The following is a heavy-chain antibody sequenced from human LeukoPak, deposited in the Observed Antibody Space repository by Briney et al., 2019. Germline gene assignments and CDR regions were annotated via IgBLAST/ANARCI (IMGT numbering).Heavy chain of an antibody. Sequence: SETLSLTCTVSGYSISSGYYWGWIRQPPGQGLEWIGSIYHSGSTYYNPSLKSRVTISVDTSKNQFSLKLSSVTAADTAVYYCARPAGESYFDYWGQGTLVTVSS. CDR3: ARPAGESYFDY. J-gene: IGHJ4*02. D-gene: IGHD3-10*01. V-gene: IGHV4-38-2*02. CDR1: GYSISSGYY. CDR2: IYHSGST.